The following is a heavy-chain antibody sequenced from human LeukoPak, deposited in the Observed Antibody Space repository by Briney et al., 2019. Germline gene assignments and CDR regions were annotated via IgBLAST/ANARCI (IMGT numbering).Heavy chain of an antibody. J-gene: IGHJ4*02. D-gene: IGHD6-13*01. CDR3: ARRSPATGTENLDY. CDR1: GYTFTGYY. Sequence: ASVKVSCKASGYTFTGYYMHWVRQAPGQGLEWMGWINPNSGGTNYAQKFQGRVTMTRDTSISTAYMELSRLRSDDTAVYYCARRSPATGTENLDYWGQGTLVTVSS. CDR2: INPNSGGT. V-gene: IGHV1-2*02.